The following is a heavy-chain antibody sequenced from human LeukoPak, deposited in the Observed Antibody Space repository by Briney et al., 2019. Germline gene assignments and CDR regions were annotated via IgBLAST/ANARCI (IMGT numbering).Heavy chain of an antibody. CDR3: ARVGSTMTSFNGWFDL. J-gene: IGHJ5*02. CDR1: GFTFSSYW. D-gene: IGHD5/OR15-5a*01. Sequence: GGSLRLSCAASGFTFSSYWKSWVRQAPGKGLEWVANIKQDGSEKYYVDSVKGRFTNSRDNAKNSLYLQMNSLRAEDTAVYYCARVGSTMTSFNGWFDLWGQGSLVTVSS. CDR2: IKQDGSEK. V-gene: IGHV3-7*03.